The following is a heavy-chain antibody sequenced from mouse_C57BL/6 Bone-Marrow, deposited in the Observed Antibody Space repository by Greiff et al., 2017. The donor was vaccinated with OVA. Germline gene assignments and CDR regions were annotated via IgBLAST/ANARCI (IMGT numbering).Heavy chain of an antibody. D-gene: IGHD2-1*01. J-gene: IGHJ2*01. CDR2: IFPGSGST. CDR1: GYTFTDYY. Sequence: VHLVESGPELVKPGASVKISCKASGYTFTDYYINWVKQRPGQGLEWIGWIFPGSGSTYYNEKFKGKATLTVDKSSSTAYMLLSSLTSEDSAVYYCASRYYGHFDYWGQGTTLTVSS. CDR3: ASRYYGHFDY. V-gene: IGHV1-75*01.